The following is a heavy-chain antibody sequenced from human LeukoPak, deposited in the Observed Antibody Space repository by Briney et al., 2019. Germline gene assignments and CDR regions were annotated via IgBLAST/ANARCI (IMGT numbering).Heavy chain of an antibody. J-gene: IGHJ2*01. Sequence: GGSLRLSCAASGFTFSRYAMSWVRQAPGKGLEWVSVIYSGGSTYYADSVKGRFTISRDNSKNTLYLQMNSLRAEDTAVYYCAKGGLQTRNWCFALWGRGALVTVSS. D-gene: IGHD5-18*01. CDR3: AKGGLQTRNWCFAL. CDR1: GFTFSRYA. V-gene: IGHV3-66*01. CDR2: IYSGGST.